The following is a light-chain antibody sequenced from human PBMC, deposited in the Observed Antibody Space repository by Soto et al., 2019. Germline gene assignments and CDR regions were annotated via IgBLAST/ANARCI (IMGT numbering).Light chain of an antibody. CDR1: QNISSH. Sequence: IQMTQSPSSLSASVGDRVSVTWRASQNISSHLNWYQQRPGKAPKLLISAASSLQSGVPPTFSGSGSGADFTLTISSLQSEDFATYFCQQSYSIPITFGQGTRLEIK. J-gene: IGKJ5*01. V-gene: IGKV1-39*01. CDR2: AAS. CDR3: QQSYSIPIT.